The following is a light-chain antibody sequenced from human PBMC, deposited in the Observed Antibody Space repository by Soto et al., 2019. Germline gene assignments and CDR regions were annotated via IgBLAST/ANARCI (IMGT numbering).Light chain of an antibody. CDR3: QQSERYPLT. J-gene: IGKJ4*01. CDR1: QSGSGW. Sequence: DIQMTQSPYTLSASVGDRVIITCRASQSGSGWLAWYRQKPGKAPELLIYSASTLETGVPSRFSGSGSGTDFTLTVSSLQREDFATYYCQQSERYPLTFGGGTKVEIK. CDR2: SAS. V-gene: IGKV1-5*03.